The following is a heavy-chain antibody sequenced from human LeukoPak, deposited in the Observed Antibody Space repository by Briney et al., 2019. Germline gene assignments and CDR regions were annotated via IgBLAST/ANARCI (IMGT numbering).Heavy chain of an antibody. V-gene: IGHV1-3*03. CDR2: INAGSGNT. CDR3: ASEEAIYYYDDSVPRGIFDY. Sequence: ASVKVSCKVSGYSFTTYAMHWVRQAPGQRLEWMGWINAGSGNTKYSQGFQGRVSITRDTSASTVYMELNSLRSEDMAVYYCASEEAIYYYDDSVPRGIFDYWGQGTLVTVSS. J-gene: IGHJ4*02. CDR1: GYSFTTYA. D-gene: IGHD3-22*01.